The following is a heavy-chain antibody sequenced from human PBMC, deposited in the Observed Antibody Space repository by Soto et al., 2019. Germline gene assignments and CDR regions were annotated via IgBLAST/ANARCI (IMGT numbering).Heavy chain of an antibody. V-gene: IGHV3-33*01. CDR3: ARDYYDSSGYYVDAFDI. D-gene: IGHD3-22*01. Sequence: GGSLRLSCAASGFTFSSYGMHWVRQAPGKGLEWVAVIWYDGSNKYYADSVKGRFTISRDNSKNTLYLQMNSLRAEDTAVYYCARDYYDSSGYYVDAFDIWGQGTMVT. CDR1: GFTFSSYG. J-gene: IGHJ3*02. CDR2: IWYDGSNK.